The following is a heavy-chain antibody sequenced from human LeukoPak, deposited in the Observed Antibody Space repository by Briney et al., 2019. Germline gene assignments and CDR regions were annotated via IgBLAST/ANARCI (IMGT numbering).Heavy chain of an antibody. J-gene: IGHJ5*02. D-gene: IGHD1-1*01. CDR1: GGSISSSSYY. Sequence: SETLSLTCTVSGGSISSSSYYWGWIRQPPGKGLEWIGSIYYSGSTYYNPSLKSRVTMSVDTSKNQFSLKLSSVTAADTAVYYCAREDHYIQLERRGGVDNWFDPWGQGTLVTVSS. CDR2: IYYSGST. V-gene: IGHV4-39*07. CDR3: AREDHYIQLERRGGVDNWFDP.